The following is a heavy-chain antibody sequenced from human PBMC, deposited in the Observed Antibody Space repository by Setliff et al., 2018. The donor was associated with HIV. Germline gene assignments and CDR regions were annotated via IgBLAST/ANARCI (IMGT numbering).Heavy chain of an antibody. J-gene: IGHJ5*01. Sequence: ETLSLSCAASGFTFTSYAMNWVRQAPGKGLEWVSGISGSGGGTYYADSVKGQFTISRDNSQNALYLQMDSLRAEDTAVYHCAKLREGHVYSQYDSWGHGTLVTVSS. D-gene: IGHD2-21*01. CDR2: ISGSGGGT. CDR3: AKLREGHVYSQYDS. V-gene: IGHV3-23*01. CDR1: GFTFTSYA.